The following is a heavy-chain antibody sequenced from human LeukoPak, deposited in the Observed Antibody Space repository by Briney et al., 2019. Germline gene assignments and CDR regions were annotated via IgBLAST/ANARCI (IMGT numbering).Heavy chain of an antibody. J-gene: IGHJ3*02. CDR1: GFTFSSYS. V-gene: IGHV3-48*02. CDR2: CSSSSSTI. D-gene: IGHD2-2*01. Sequence: PGGSLRLSCAASGFTFSSYSMNWVRQAPGKGLEWISYCSSSSSTIYNADSVQGRFTVSRDNAKNSLYPQMNSLRDEDTAVYYCARGREYCSSTSCRDAFDIWGLGTMVTVSS. CDR3: ARGREYCSSTSCRDAFDI.